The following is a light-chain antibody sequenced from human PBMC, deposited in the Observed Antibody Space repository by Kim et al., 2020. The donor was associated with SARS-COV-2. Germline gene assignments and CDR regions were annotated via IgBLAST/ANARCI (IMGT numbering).Light chain of an antibody. Sequence: ASVGDRVTITCRASQSISSWLAWYQQKPGKAPKVLIYKASSLESGVPSRVSGSGSGTEFTLTISSLQPDDFAIYYCQQYNNYPWTFGQGTKVDIK. J-gene: IGKJ1*01. V-gene: IGKV1-5*03. CDR3: QQYNNYPWT. CDR2: KAS. CDR1: QSISSW.